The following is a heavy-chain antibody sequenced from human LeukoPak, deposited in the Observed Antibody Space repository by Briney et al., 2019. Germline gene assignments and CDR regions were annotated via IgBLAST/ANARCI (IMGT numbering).Heavy chain of an antibody. D-gene: IGHD3-22*01. J-gene: IGHJ1*01. CDR1: GFTFSSYE. CDR2: ISSSGSTI. Sequence: GGSLRLSCAASGFTFSSYEMNWVRQAPGKGLEWVSYISSSGSTIYYADSVKGRFTISRDNAKNSPYLQMNSLRAEDTAVYYCARGAHYYDSSGYFYFQHWGQGTLVTVSS. CDR3: ARGAHYYDSSGYFYFQH. V-gene: IGHV3-48*03.